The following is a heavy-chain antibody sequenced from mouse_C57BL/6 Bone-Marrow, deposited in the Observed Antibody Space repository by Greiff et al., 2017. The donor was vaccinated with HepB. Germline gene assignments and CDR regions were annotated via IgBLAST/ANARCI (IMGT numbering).Heavy chain of an antibody. D-gene: IGHD1-1*01. CDR2: ISSGSSTI. CDR3: ARPDDYGSSYWYFDV. CDR1: GFTFSDYG. V-gene: IGHV5-17*01. J-gene: IGHJ1*03. Sequence: EVHLVESGGGLVKPGGSLKLSCAASGFTFSDYGMHWVRQAPEKGLEWVAYISSGSSTIYYADTVKGRFTISRDNAKNTLFLQMTSLRSEDTAMYYCARPDDYGSSYWYFDVWGTGTTVTVSS.